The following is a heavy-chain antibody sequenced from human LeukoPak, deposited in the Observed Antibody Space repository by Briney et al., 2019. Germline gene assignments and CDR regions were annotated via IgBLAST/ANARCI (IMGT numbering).Heavy chain of an antibody. D-gene: IGHD1-26*01. CDR3: ARIRSRKWGFDY. CDR1: GGSFIGYY. CDR2: INHFGST. Sequence: SETLSLTCAVYGGSFIGYYWSWLRQPPGKGLEWVGEINHFGSTNYNPSLKSRVTISIDTSKNQFSLKLSSVTAAATAVYYCARIRSRKWGFDYWGQGTLVTVSS. V-gene: IGHV4-34*01. J-gene: IGHJ4*02.